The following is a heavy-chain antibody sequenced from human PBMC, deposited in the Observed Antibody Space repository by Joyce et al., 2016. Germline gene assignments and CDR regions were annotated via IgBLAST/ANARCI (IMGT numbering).Heavy chain of an antibody. CDR1: GDSVTSLF. J-gene: IGHJ4*02. V-gene: IGHV4-59*02. CDR2: ISSTGST. D-gene: IGHD3-16*01. Sequence: QVHLQESGPGLVKPSGTLSLTGTVSGDSVTSLFWNWIRQPPGKGLEWVAHISSTGSTTYNPSLKSRATISLDAPRKQFSLKLTSVTAADTAIYYCAGDGGYYFDYWGQGTLVAVSS. CDR3: AGDGGYYFDY.